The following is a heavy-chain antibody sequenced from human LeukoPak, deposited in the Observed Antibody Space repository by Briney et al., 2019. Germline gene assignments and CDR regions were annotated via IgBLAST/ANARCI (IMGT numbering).Heavy chain of an antibody. D-gene: IGHD6-13*01. Sequence: ASVKVSCKASGYTFTGYYMHWVRQAPGQGLEWMGWINPNSGGTKYAQKFEGRVTMTRDTSISTAYMELGRLRSDDTAVYCCARAQQLVAFYWGQGTLVTVSA. J-gene: IGHJ4*02. CDR2: INPNSGGT. CDR1: GYTFTGYY. V-gene: IGHV1-2*02. CDR3: ARAQQLVAFY.